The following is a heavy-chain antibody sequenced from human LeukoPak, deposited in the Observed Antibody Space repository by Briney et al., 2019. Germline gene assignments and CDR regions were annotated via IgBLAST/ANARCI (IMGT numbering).Heavy chain of an antibody. CDR3: ARGWACSSTSCYGPPDWFDP. Sequence: GGSLRLSCAASGFTFSSYWMHWVRQAPGKGLVWVSRINSDGSSTSYADSVKGRFTISRDNAKNTLYLQMNSLRAEDTAVYYCARGWACSSTSCYGPPDWFDPWGQRTLVTVSS. J-gene: IGHJ5*02. CDR1: GFTFSSYW. CDR2: INSDGSST. D-gene: IGHD2-2*01. V-gene: IGHV3-74*01.